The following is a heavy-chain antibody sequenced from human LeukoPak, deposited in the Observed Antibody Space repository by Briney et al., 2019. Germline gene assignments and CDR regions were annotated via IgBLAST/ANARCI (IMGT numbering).Heavy chain of an antibody. D-gene: IGHD6-13*01. CDR2: IYGGGST. V-gene: IGHV3-53*01. CDR1: GFTVSNNF. Sequence: GGSLRLSCAASGFTVSNNFMSWVRQAPGKGLEWVSVIYGGGSTYYADSVKGRFIISRDTSKNTLYLQMNSLRAEDTAVYYCALGIAAEEYDFDYWGQGTLVTVSS. J-gene: IGHJ4*02. CDR3: ALGIAAEEYDFDY.